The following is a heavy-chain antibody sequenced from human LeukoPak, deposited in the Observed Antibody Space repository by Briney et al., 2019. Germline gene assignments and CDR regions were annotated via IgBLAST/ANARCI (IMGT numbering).Heavy chain of an antibody. V-gene: IGHV3-21*04. CDR3: AKDPDIVVVPYYMDV. CDR1: GFTFSSYS. CDR2: ISSSSSYI. D-gene: IGHD2-2*01. Sequence: GGSLRLSCAASGFTFSSYSMNWVRQAPGKGLEWVSSISSSSSYIYYADSVKGRFTISRDNAKNSLYLQMNSLRAEDTAVYYCAKDPDIVVVPYYMDVWGKGTTVTVSS. J-gene: IGHJ6*03.